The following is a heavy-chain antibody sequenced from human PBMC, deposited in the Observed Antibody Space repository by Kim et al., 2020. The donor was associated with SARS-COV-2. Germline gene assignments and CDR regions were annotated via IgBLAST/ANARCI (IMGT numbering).Heavy chain of an antibody. V-gene: IGHV3-23*01. Sequence: YEESAKGRFTISKDNSKNTLYLQMNSLRAEDTALYYCAKGGASWSYYFDYWGQGTLVTVSS. CDR3: AKGGASWSYYFDY. J-gene: IGHJ4*02. D-gene: IGHD1-26*01.